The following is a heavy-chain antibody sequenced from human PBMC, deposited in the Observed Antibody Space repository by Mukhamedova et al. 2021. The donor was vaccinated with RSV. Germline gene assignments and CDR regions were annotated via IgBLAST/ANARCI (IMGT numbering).Heavy chain of an antibody. J-gene: IGHJ6*03. CDR3: PRQHYYSDMDV. V-gene: IGHV4-59*08. CDR1: GGSISSYY. Sequence: GGSISSYYWGWIRQPPGRGLEWIGYIYYSGSTNYNPSLKSRVTISVDTSKNQFSLKLSSVTAADTAVYYCPRQHYYSDMDVWGKGT. CDR2: IYYSGST.